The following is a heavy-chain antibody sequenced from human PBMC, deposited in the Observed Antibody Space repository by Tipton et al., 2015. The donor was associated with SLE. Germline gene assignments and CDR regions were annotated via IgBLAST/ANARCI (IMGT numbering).Heavy chain of an antibody. CDR3: ARGARGYSYGSDEDFDS. D-gene: IGHD5-18*01. V-gene: IGHV4-59*01. CDR1: GGSISYYY. J-gene: IGHJ4*02. Sequence: TLSLTCTVSGGSISYYYWTWIRQPPGKGLEWIGHIYNSGSTSYNPSLKSRVTISIDTSKNQFSLKLSSVTAADTAVYYCARGARGYSYGSDEDFDSWGQGILVTVSS. CDR2: IYNSGST.